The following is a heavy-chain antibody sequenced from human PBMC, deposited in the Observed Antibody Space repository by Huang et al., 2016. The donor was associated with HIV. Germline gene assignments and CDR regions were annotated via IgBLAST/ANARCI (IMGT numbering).Heavy chain of an antibody. J-gene: IGHJ4*02. Sequence: QVQLQESGPGLVKPSETLSLTCNVCGASIRSFYWSWIRQSPGKGLEWSGYFYYTETTNYNPARKSRVSISGDTSKNQVSLKLKSVTAADTGVYYCARVSSDWYHDYWGQGTPVTVSS. CDR3: ARVSSDWYHDY. V-gene: IGHV4-59*01. D-gene: IGHD6-19*01. CDR2: FYYTETT. CDR1: GASIRSFY.